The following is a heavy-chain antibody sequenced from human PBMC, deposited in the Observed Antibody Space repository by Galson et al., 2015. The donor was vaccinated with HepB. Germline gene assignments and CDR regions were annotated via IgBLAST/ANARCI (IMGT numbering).Heavy chain of an antibody. D-gene: IGHD3-16*01. V-gene: IGHV7-4-1*02. J-gene: IGHJ3*02. CDR1: GYTFTSHA. Sequence: CKASGYTFTSHAMNWVRQAPGQGLEWMGWINTNTGNPTYAQGFTGRFVFSLDTSVSTAYLQISSLKAEDTVVYYCARGGNLDAFDIWGQGTMVTVSS. CDR3: ARGGNLDAFDI. CDR2: INTNTGNP.